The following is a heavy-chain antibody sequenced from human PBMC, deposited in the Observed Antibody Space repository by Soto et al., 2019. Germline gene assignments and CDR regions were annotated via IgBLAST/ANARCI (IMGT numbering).Heavy chain of an antibody. CDR3: ARDPGIAAAGTSGFDP. Sequence: SVKVSCKASGGTFSSYAISWVRQAPGQGLEWMGGIVPIFGTANYAQKFQGRVTITADESTSTAYMELSSLRSEDTAVYYCARDPGIAAAGTSGFDPWGQGTLVTVSS. V-gene: IGHV1-69*13. J-gene: IGHJ5*02. D-gene: IGHD6-13*01. CDR1: GGTFSSYA. CDR2: IVPIFGTA.